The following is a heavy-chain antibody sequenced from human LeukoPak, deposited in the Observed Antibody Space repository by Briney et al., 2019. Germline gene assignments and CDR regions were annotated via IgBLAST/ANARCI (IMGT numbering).Heavy chain of an antibody. CDR3: ARGLVNRGPGTYNSRDY. V-gene: IGHV3-21*06. J-gene: IGHJ4*02. Sequence: PGGSLRLSCAASGFTFSSYSMNWVRQAPGKGLEWVSSISSSSSYVYYADSVKGRFTISRDNGKNSLFLQMNSLRAEDTAVYYCARGLVNRGPGTYNSRDYWGQGTLIIVSS. CDR1: GFTFSSYS. CDR2: ISSSSSYV. D-gene: IGHD1-26*01.